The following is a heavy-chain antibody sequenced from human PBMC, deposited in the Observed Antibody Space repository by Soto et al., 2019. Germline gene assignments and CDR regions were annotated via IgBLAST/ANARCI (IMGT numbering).Heavy chain of an antibody. J-gene: IGHJ6*03. V-gene: IGHV1-58*02. D-gene: IGHD5-12*01. CDR2: IVVGSGNT. Sequence: SVKVSCKASGFTFTSSAMQWVRQARGQRLEWIGWIVVGSGNTNYAQKFQERVTITRDMSTSTAYMELSSLRSEDTAVYYCAADLPEYSGYDLPPDYSYMDVWGKGTTVTVSS. CDR3: AADLPEYSGYDLPPDYSYMDV. CDR1: GFTFTSSA.